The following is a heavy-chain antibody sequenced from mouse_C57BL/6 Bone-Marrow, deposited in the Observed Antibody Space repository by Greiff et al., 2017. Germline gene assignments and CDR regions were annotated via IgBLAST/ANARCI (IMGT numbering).Heavy chain of an antibody. J-gene: IGHJ1*01. CDR1: GYTFINSD. CDR3: TRSPAYGSSWYFDD. CDR2: IFPGDSST. D-gene: IGHD1-1*01. V-gene: IGHV1-85*01. Sequence: QVQLKESGAELVKPGASVKLSCKASGYTFINSDINWVRQRPEKGLVWIGWIFPGDSSTTYNEKFNGKATLTTDKSSSTDYMQLSRLTSEDYAVYFCTRSPAYGSSWYFDDWGAGTTVTVSA.